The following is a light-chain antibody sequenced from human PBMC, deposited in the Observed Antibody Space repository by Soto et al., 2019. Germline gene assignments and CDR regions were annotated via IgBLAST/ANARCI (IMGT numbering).Light chain of an antibody. CDR2: DAS. J-gene: IGKJ1*01. CDR3: QQRSTTWT. CDR1: QSVSSY. V-gene: IGKV3-11*01. Sequence: EIVLTQSPATLSLSPGERATLSCSASQSVSSYLAWYQQKPGQAPRLLIFDASNRDTGIPARFSGSGSGTDFTPTISSLRPEDFAVYCFQQRSTTWTFGGGTKVEI.